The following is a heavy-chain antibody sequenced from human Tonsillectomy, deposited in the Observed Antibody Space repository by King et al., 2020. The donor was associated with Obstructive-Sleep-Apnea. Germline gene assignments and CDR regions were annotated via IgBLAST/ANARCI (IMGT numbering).Heavy chain of an antibody. CDR1: GGPIGNYY. CDR3: SKDASGTYDNWFDP. J-gene: IGHJ5*02. CDR2: VYNSRSN. Sequence: HVQLQESGPGLVKPSETLSLTCTVFGGPIGNYYWSWVRQPPGKGLEWIGFVYNSRSNIYNPSLMSRVTISVDTSKNQFSLRLTSVTAADAAVYYCSKDASGTYDNWFDPWGQGIPVTVSS. D-gene: IGHD3-10*01. V-gene: IGHV4-59*01.